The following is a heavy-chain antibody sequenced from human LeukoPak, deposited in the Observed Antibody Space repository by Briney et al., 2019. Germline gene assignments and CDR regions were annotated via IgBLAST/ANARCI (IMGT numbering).Heavy chain of an antibody. Sequence: GGSLRLSCAASGFTFDDYAMHWVRQASGKGLEWVCLISWDGGSTSYADSVKGRFRISKDNSRNSLYLQMNSLRAEDTALYYCAKDMDRITMVRGVIINHQDYYYGMDVWGKGTTVTVSS. D-gene: IGHD3-10*01. J-gene: IGHJ6*04. CDR1: GFTFDDYA. V-gene: IGHV3-43D*04. CDR2: ISWDGGST. CDR3: AKDMDRITMVRGVIINHQDYYYGMDV.